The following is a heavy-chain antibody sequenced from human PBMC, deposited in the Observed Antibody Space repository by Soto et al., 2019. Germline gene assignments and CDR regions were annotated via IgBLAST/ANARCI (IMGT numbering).Heavy chain of an antibody. Sequence: QVQLVQSGAEVKRPGASVKVSCKASGYTFSNYFINGVRQAPGQGLEWVGVINPKGGATTYAQKFQGRVNMTSDTSTNTIYMTLRSLTSEDTAFDFCARDEGFCSGGSCTGWFDPWGQGTLVTVSS. CDR3: ARDEGFCSGGSCTGWFDP. D-gene: IGHD2-15*01. J-gene: IGHJ5*02. V-gene: IGHV1-46*01. CDR2: INPKGGAT. CDR1: GYTFSNYF.